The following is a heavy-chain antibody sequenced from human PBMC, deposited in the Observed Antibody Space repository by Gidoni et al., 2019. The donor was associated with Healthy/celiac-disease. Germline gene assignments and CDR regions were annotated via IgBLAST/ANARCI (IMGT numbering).Heavy chain of an antibody. V-gene: IGHV1-69*06. CDR1: GGTFSSYA. Sequence: QVQLVQSGAEVKKPGSSVKVSCKASGGTFSSYAISLVRQAPGQGLEWMGGIIPILGTANYAQKFQGRVTITADKSTSTAYMELSSLRSEDTAVYYCARVMRSGYYSGAFDYWGQGTLVTVSS. CDR3: ARVMRSGYYSGAFDY. CDR2: IIPILGTA. J-gene: IGHJ4*02. D-gene: IGHD3-22*01.